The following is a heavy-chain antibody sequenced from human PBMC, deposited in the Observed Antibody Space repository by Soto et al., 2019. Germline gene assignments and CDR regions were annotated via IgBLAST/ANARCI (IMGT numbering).Heavy chain of an antibody. CDR3: VKVTFSSEVLLWFGELGGMDV. V-gene: IGHV3-64D*08. Sequence: TGGSLRLSCSASGFTFSSYAMHWVRQAPGKGLEYVSAISSNGGSTYYADSVKGRFTISRDNSKNTLYLQMSSLRAEDTAVYYCVKVTFSSEVLLWFGELGGMDVWGQGTTVTVSS. J-gene: IGHJ6*02. D-gene: IGHD3-10*01. CDR2: ISSNGGST. CDR1: GFTFSSYA.